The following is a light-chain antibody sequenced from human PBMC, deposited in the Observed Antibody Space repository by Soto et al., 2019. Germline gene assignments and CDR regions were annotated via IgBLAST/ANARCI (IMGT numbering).Light chain of an antibody. CDR2: EVS. CDR1: SGDVGGYNF. CDR3: SSYAGGIKRV. J-gene: IGLJ3*02. Sequence: QSALTQPPSASGSPGQSVTISCTGTSGDVGGYNFVSWYQQHPGKAPKFMIYEVSKRPSGVPDRFSGSKSGNTASLTVSGLQAEDEADYDCSSYAGGIKRVFGGGTKLTVL. V-gene: IGLV2-8*01.